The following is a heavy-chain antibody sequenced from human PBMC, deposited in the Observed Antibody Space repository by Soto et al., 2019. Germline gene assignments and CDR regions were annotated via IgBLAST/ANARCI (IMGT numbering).Heavy chain of an antibody. J-gene: IGHJ4*02. CDR3: ARVYSGSYSDY. D-gene: IGHD1-26*01. CDR1: GGSIRSNNW. CDR2: IFHSGST. V-gene: IGHV4-4*02. Sequence: QVQLQESGPGLVKPSETLSLTCAVSGGSIRSNNWWSWVRQPPGKGLEWIGEIFHSGSTHYNPSLKTRVTISVDKSKNQFSLKLSSVTAADTAVYYCARVYSGSYSDYWGQGTLVTVSS.